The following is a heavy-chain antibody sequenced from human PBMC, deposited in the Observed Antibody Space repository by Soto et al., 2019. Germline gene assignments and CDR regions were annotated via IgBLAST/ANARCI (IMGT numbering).Heavy chain of an antibody. CDR3: ATPKITSYYDSSGPRHAFDI. J-gene: IGHJ3*02. CDR1: GYTLNELS. Sequence: VASVKVSCKVSGYTLNELSMHWVRQAPGKGLEWMGGFDPEDGETIYAQKFQGRVTMTEDTSTDTAYTELSSLRSEDTAVYYCATPKITSYYDSSGPRHAFDIWRQGTMVPVSS. CDR2: FDPEDGET. V-gene: IGHV1-24*01. D-gene: IGHD3-22*01.